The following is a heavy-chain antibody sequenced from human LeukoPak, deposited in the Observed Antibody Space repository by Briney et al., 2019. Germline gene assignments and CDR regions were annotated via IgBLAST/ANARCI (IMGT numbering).Heavy chain of an antibody. CDR1: GFTFSSYS. J-gene: IGHJ4*02. CDR2: ISSSSSYI. V-gene: IGHV3-21*01. D-gene: IGHD2-2*01. CDR3: ARGDYCSSTSCYPHVFDY. Sequence: GGSPRLSCAASGFTFSSYSMNWVRQAPGKGLEWVSSISSSSSYIYYADSVKGRFTISRDNAKNSLYLQMNSLRAEDTAVYYCARGDYCSSTSCYPHVFDYWGQGTLVTVSS.